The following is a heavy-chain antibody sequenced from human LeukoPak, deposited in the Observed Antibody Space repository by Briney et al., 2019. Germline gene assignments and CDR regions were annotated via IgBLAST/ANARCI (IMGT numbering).Heavy chain of an antibody. V-gene: IGHV4-39*01. CDR2: IYYSGST. CDR3: ARRALGTPMVISGWFDP. J-gene: IGHJ5*02. CDR1: GGSISSSSYY. Sequence: PSETLSLTCTVSGGSISSSSYYWGWIRQPPGKGLEWIGSIYYSGSTYYNPSLKSRVTVSVDTSKNQFSLKLSSVTAADTAVYYCARRALGTPMVISGWFDPWGQGTLVIVSS. D-gene: IGHD5-18*01.